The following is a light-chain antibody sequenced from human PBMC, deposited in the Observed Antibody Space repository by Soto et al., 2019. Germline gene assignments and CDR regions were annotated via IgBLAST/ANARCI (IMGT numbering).Light chain of an antibody. V-gene: IGLV2-14*01. CDR2: GVY. CDR3: SSYTRAYTWV. Sequence: QSALTQPASVARSPGQSITISCTGTRSDVGGHNFVSRHQQHPVNAPKFIIYGVYSRHSGVSDRFSGSKSGNTASLAISGLQGQDWADYYCSSYTRAYTWVFGGGTKVTVL. J-gene: IGLJ3*02. CDR1: RSDVGGHNF.